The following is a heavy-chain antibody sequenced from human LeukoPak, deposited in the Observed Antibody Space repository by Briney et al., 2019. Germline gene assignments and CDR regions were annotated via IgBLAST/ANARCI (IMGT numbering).Heavy chain of an antibody. J-gene: IGHJ3*02. D-gene: IGHD5-12*01. CDR3: ARKSGYAGPFDI. V-gene: IGHV4-34*01. CDR1: GGSFSGYY. Sequence: SETLSLTCAVYGGSFSGYYWSWICQPPGKGLEWIGEINHSGSTNYNPSLKSRVTISVDTSKNQFSLKLSSVTAADTAVYYCARKSGYAGPFDIWGQGTMVTVSS. CDR2: INHSGST.